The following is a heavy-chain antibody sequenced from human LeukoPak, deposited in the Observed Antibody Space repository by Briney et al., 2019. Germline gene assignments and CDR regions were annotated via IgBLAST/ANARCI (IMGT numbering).Heavy chain of an antibody. V-gene: IGHV3-48*04. D-gene: IGHD3-16*02. Sequence: GGSLRLSCVGSGFIFSSYRMNWVRQAPGKGLEWISYISSSSTTIYYADSVKGRFTISRDNTKNSLYLQMNSLGAEDTAVYYCARQHRYCSPATCSFKHFDYWGQGTLVTVSS. CDR2: ISSSSTTI. CDR3: ARQHRYCSPATCSFKHFDY. CDR1: GFIFSSYR. J-gene: IGHJ4*02.